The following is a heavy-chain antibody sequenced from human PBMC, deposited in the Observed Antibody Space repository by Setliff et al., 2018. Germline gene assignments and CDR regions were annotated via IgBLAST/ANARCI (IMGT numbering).Heavy chain of an antibody. CDR2: IHPSGGST. D-gene: IGHD5-18*01. CDR3: AREGVDTRSSTDYRYYMDV. CDR1: AFTKYY. V-gene: IGHV1-46*01. Sequence: GASVKVSCKASAFTKYYVHWVRQAPGQGLEWMGIIHPSGGSTTYAQKFQGRVTITTDESTSTAYMEMSSLRSEDTAVYYCAREGVDTRSSTDYRYYMDVWGKGTTVTV. J-gene: IGHJ6*03.